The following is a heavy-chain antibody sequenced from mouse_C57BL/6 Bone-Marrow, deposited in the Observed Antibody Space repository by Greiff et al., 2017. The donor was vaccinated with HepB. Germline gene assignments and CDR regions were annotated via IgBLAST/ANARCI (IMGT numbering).Heavy chain of an antibody. CDR3: ARFTTVVRGNYFDY. D-gene: IGHD1-1*01. CDR2: ISNGGGST. V-gene: IGHV5-12*01. Sequence: EVKVVESGGGLVQPGGSLKLSCAASGFTFSDYYMYWVRQTPEKRLEWVAYISNGGGSTYYPDTVKGRFTSSRDNAKNTLYLQMSRLKSEDTAMYYCARFTTVVRGNYFDYWGQGTTLTVSS. CDR1: GFTFSDYY. J-gene: IGHJ2*01.